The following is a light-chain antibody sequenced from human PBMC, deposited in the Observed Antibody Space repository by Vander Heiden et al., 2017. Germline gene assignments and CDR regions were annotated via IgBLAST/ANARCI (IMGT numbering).Light chain of an antibody. V-gene: IGKV3-11*01. CDR2: DAS. CDR3: QQRSNWPRT. CDR1: QSVSSY. J-gene: IGKJ3*01. Sequence: EIVLTQSPATLSLSLGERATPACRAGQSVSSYLAWYQQKPGQAPRLLIYDASKRATGIPARFSGSGSGTDFTLTISSLEPEDFAVYYCQQRSNWPRTFGPGTKVDIK.